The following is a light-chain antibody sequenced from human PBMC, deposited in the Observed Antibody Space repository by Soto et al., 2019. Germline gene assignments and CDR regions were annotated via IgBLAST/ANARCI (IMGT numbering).Light chain of an antibody. V-gene: IGKV3-20*01. CDR1: QSFSSSY. CDR3: QQYGSSPPIT. J-gene: IGKJ5*01. CDR2: GAS. Sequence: EIVLTQSPGTLCLSPGERATLSCRVSQSFSSSYLAWYQQKPGQAPRLLIYGASSRATGIPDRFSGSGSGTDFTLTISRLEPEDFAVYYCQQYGSSPPITFGQGTRLEIK.